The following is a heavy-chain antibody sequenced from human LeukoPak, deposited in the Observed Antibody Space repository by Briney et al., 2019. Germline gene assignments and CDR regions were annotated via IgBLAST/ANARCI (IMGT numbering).Heavy chain of an antibody. J-gene: IGHJ4*02. V-gene: IGHV3-23*01. CDR3: AKGHYYGSGSLDY. Sequence: GGSLRLSCAASGFTFSSYGMHWVRQAPGKGPEWVSAIGGRDGSTYYADSVKGRFTISRDNSKNTLYVQMNSLRAEDTAVYYCAKGHYYGSGSLDYWGQGTLVTVSS. CDR1: GFTFSSYG. CDR2: IGGRDGST. D-gene: IGHD3-10*01.